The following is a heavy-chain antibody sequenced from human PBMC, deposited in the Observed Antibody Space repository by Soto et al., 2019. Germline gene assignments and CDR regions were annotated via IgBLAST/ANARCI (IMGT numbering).Heavy chain of an antibody. Sequence: SETLSLTCTVSGDSISSFYWSWIRQPPGKGLEWIGYIYHSGSTNYNPSLKSRVTISVDTSKNQFSLKLSSVTAADTAVYYCGRNRHCGGGSCRGIFDMGSKGKRVTVPS. CDR1: GDSISSFY. CDR2: IYHSGST. D-gene: IGHD2-15*01. J-gene: IGHJ3*02. V-gene: IGHV4-59*01. CDR3: GRNRHCGGGSCRGIFDM.